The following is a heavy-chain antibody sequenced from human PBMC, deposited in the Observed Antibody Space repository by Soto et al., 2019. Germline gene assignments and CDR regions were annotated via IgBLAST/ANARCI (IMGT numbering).Heavy chain of an antibody. CDR2: MNSDGSII. CDR3: ATAEVDY. Sequence: GGSLRLSCAVAGYTFGNHWMHWVRQAPGKGLEWVSRMNSDGSIINYADSVKGRFTVSRDNAKNTLYLQMNSLRVEDTAVYYCATAEVDYWGPGSLVTVSS. J-gene: IGHJ4*02. CDR1: GYTFGNHW. V-gene: IGHV3-74*01.